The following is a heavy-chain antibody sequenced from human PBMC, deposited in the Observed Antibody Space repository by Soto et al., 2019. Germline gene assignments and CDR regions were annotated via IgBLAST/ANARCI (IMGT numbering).Heavy chain of an antibody. Sequence: QVQLVQSGAEVKKPGASVKVSCKASGYTFTSYDINWVRQATGQGLEWMGWMNPNSGNTGYAQKFQGRVTMTRNTSISTAYMELSSLRSEATAVYYCARDRITMVRGDYYYYGMDVWGQGTTVTVSS. CDR2: MNPNSGNT. D-gene: IGHD3-10*01. CDR1: GYTFTSYD. J-gene: IGHJ6*02. V-gene: IGHV1-8*01. CDR3: ARDRITMVRGDYYYYGMDV.